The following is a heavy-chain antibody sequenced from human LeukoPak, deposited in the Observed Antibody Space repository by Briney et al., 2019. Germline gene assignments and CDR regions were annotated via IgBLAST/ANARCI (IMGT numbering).Heavy chain of an antibody. J-gene: IGHJ4*02. CDR3: ARARTFGGVIVIPYYFDY. Sequence: PGRTLRLSCAASGFTFSSYGMHWVRQAPGKGLEWVAVISYDGSNKYYADPVKGRFTLSRDNSKNTLYLQMNSLRAEDTAVYYCARARTFGGVIVIPYYFDYWGQGTLVTVSS. V-gene: IGHV3-30*03. CDR2: ISYDGSNK. CDR1: GFTFSSYG. D-gene: IGHD3-16*02.